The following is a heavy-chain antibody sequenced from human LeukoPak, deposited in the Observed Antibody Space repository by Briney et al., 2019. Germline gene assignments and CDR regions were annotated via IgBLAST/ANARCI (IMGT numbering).Heavy chain of an antibody. J-gene: IGHJ4*02. V-gene: IGHV3-30*18. CDR3: AKYGPQDSGSSHFDY. CDR1: GFTFSNYD. Sequence: SGGSLRLSCAASGFTFSNYDIHWVRQAPGKGLEWVAVISYDGSNKYYADSVKGRFTISGDNSKNTLYLQMNSLRAEDTAVYYCAKYGPQDSGSSHFDYWGQGALVTVSS. CDR2: ISYDGSNK. D-gene: IGHD1-26*01.